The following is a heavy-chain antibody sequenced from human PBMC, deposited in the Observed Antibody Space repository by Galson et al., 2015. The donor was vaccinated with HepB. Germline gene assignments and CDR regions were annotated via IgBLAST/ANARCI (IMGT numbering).Heavy chain of an antibody. CDR1: GGTFSSYT. D-gene: IGHD3-22*01. J-gene: IGHJ1*01. CDR3: ARGSSGYYLYAEYFQH. Sequence: SVKVSCKASGGTFSSYTISWVRQAPGQGLEWMGRIIPILGIANYAQKFQGRVTITADKSTSTAYMELSSLRSEDTAVYYCARGSSGYYLYAEYFQHWGQGTLVTVSS. V-gene: IGHV1-69*02. CDR2: IIPILGIA.